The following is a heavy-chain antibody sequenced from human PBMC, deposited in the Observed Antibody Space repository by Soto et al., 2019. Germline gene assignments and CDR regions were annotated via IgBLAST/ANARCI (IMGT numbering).Heavy chain of an antibody. J-gene: IGHJ4*02. CDR2: ISSSSSYI. CDR1: GFTFSSYS. D-gene: IGHD3-9*01. V-gene: IGHV3-21*01. CDR3: ASPVDDWAFDY. Sequence: GGSLRLSCAASGFTFSSYSMDWVRQAPGKGLEWVSSISSSSSYIYYTDSVKGRFTISRDNAKNSLYLQMNSLRAEDTAVYYCASPVDDWAFDYWGQRTLVTVSS.